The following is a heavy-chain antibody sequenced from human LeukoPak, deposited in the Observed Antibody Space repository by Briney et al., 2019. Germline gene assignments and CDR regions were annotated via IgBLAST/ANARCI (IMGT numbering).Heavy chain of an antibody. V-gene: IGHV1-18*04. CDR1: GYTFTSYG. CDR2: ISAYNGNT. J-gene: IGHJ4*02. D-gene: IGHD5-12*01. Sequence: RVASVKVSCKASGYTFTSYGISWVRQAPGQGLEWMGWISAYNGNTNYAQKLQGRVTMTTDTSTSTAYMELRSLRSDDTAVYYCGRGGYSGYVKNPKPPHFDYWGQGTLVTVSS. CDR3: GRGGYSGYVKNPKPPHFDY.